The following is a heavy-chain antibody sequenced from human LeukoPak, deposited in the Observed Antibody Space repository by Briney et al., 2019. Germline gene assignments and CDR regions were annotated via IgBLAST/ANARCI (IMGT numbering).Heavy chain of an antibody. J-gene: IGHJ4*02. Sequence: GGSLRLSCAASGFTFSSYWMSWVRQAPGKGLEWVSAISGSGGSTYYADSVKGRFTISRDNSKNTLYLQMNSLRTEDTAVYYCAKCPYAVNWNLFDYWGQGTLVTVSS. D-gene: IGHD1-20*01. CDR2: ISGSGGST. CDR1: GFTFSSYW. CDR3: AKCPYAVNWNLFDY. V-gene: IGHV3-23*01.